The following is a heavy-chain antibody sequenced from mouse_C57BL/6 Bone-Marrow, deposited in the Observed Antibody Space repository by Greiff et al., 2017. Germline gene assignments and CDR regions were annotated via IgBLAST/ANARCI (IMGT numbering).Heavy chain of an antibody. Sequence: DVQLQESGGGLVQPGGSMKLSCAASGFTFSDAWMDWVRQSPEKGLEWVAEIRNKANHHATYYAESVKGRFTISRDDSKSSVYLQMNSLRAEDTGIYYCTRLRREDYAMDYWGQGTSVTVSS. CDR3: TRLRREDYAMDY. V-gene: IGHV6-6*01. J-gene: IGHJ4*01. D-gene: IGHD2-12*01. CDR2: IRNKANHHAT. CDR1: GFTFSDAW.